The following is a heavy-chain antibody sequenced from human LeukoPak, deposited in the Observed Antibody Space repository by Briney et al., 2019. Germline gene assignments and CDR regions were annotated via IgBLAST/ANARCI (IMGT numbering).Heavy chain of an antibody. J-gene: IGHJ4*02. CDR2: ISSSSSTI. CDR3: ARDRCTNGVCYTFAY. V-gene: IGHV3-48*01. D-gene: IGHD2-8*01. CDR1: GFTFSTYG. Sequence: GGSLRLSCVASGFTFSTYGMHWVRQAPGKGLEWVSYISSSSSTISYPDSVKGRFTIPRDNAKNSLYLQMNNLRAEDTAVYYCARDRCTNGVCYTFAYWGQGTLVTVFS.